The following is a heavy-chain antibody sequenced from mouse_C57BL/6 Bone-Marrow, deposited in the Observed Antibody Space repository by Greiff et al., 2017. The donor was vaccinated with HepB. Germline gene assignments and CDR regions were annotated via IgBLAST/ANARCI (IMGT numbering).Heavy chain of an antibody. CDR2: IYPGDGDT. CDR3: ARTVVATKDFDY. Sequence: VQLQQSGPELVKPGASVKISCKASGYAFSSSWMNWVKQRPGKGLEWIGRIYPGDGDTNYNGKFKGKATLTADKSSSTAYMQLSSLTSEDSAVYFCARTVVATKDFDYWGQGTTLTVAS. V-gene: IGHV1-82*01. CDR1: GYAFSSSW. J-gene: IGHJ2*01. D-gene: IGHD1-1*01.